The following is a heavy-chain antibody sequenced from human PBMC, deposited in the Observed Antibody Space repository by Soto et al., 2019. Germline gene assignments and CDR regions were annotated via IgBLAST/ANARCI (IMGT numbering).Heavy chain of an antibody. Sequence: GGFLRLSCAASVFTFSIYAMIWVRQVPGKGLEWVSTISGNGGTSYADFVRGRFTISRDNSKSTLYLQMNSLRVDDTAMYYCAKDAPGSGWLSDYWGQGTLVTVSS. CDR1: VFTFSIYA. V-gene: IGHV3-23*01. J-gene: IGHJ4*02. CDR3: AKDAPGSGWLSDY. D-gene: IGHD3-22*01. CDR2: ISGNGGT.